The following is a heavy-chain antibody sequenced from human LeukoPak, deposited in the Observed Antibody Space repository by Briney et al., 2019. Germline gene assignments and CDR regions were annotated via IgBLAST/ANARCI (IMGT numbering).Heavy chain of an antibody. J-gene: IGHJ4*02. CDR1: GFTFSDYY. CDR2: ISSSGSTI. CDR3: ERGYNWNYSPFDY. Sequence: PGGSLRLSCAASGFTFSDYYMSWIRQAPGKGLEWVSYISSSGSTIYYADSVKGRFTISRDNAKNSLYLQMNSLRAEDTAVYYCERGYNWNYSPFDYWGQGTLVTVSS. D-gene: IGHD1-7*01. V-gene: IGHV3-11*04.